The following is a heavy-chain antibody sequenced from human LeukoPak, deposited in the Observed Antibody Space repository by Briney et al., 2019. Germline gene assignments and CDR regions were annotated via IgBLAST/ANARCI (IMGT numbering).Heavy chain of an antibody. Sequence: SVKVSFKASGGTFSSYAISWVRQAPGQGLEWMGGIIPIFGTANYAQKFQGRVTSTTDESTSTAYMELSSLRSEDTAVYYCAREAGWNTYYYGMDVWGKGTTVTVSS. D-gene: IGHD1/OR15-1a*01. CDR3: AREAGWNTYYYGMDV. J-gene: IGHJ6*04. V-gene: IGHV1-69*05. CDR1: GGTFSSYA. CDR2: IIPIFGTA.